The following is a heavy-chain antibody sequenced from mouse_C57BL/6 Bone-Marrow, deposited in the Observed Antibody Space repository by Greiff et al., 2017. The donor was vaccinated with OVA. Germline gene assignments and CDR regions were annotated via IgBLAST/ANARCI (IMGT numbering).Heavy chain of an antibody. CDR3: ARGAQATSLFAY. V-gene: IGHV14-2*01. Sequence: EVQLQQSGAELVKPGASVKLSCTASGFNIKDYYMHWVKQRTEQGLEWIGRIDPEDGETKHAPKFQGKATITADTSSNTAYLQLSSLTSEDTAVYYCARGAQATSLFAYWGQGTLVTVSA. CDR2: IDPEDGET. CDR1: GFNIKDYY. D-gene: IGHD3-2*02. J-gene: IGHJ3*01.